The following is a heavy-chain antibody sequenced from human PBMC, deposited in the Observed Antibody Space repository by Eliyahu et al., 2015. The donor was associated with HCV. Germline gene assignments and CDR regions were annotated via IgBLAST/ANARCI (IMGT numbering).Heavy chain of an antibody. CDR2: INQGGHDK. Sequence: EVQLVESGGGLVQPGGSLRLSCAASGFTFNTYWMTWVRQAPGKGLEWVANINQGGHDKYYGDSVKGRFTISRDNTRDSLYLQMNSLRAEDTAVYYCSRDLEIWGQGTLVTVSS. CDR1: GFTFNTYW. D-gene: IGHD5-24*01. CDR3: SRDLEI. J-gene: IGHJ4*02. V-gene: IGHV3-7*01.